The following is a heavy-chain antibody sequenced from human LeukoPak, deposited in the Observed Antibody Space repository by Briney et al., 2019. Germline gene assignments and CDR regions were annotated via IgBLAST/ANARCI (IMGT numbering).Heavy chain of an antibody. CDR3: ARDGPRGYSYGMIDY. CDR2: ISYDGSNK. D-gene: IGHD5-18*01. V-gene: IGHV3-30-3*01. J-gene: IGHJ4*02. CDR1: GFTFSSYA. Sequence: GRSLRLSCAASGFTFSSYAMHWVRQAPGKGLEWVAVISYDGSNKYYADSVKGRFTISRDNSKNTLYLQVNSLRAEDTAVYYCARDGPRGYSYGMIDYWGQGTLVTVSS.